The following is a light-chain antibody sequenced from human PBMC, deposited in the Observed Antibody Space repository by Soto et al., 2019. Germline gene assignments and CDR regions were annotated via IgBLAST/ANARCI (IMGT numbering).Light chain of an antibody. J-gene: IGLJ3*02. Sequence: QSALTQPASVSGSPGQSITISCTGTSSDVGRYNYVSWFRQHPGEAPKLIIYDVGNRPSGVSDRFSGSKSGNTASLTISGLQVEAEADYYCSSYTSSDIGVFGGGTQLTVL. CDR3: SSYTSSDIGV. V-gene: IGLV2-14*03. CDR1: SSDVGRYNY. CDR2: DVG.